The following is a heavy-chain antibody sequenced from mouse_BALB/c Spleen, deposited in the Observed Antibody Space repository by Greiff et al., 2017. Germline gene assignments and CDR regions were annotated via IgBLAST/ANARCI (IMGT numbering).Heavy chain of an antibody. CDR2: INPYNDGT. V-gene: IGHV1-14*01. J-gene: IGHJ4*01. D-gene: IGHD2-3*01. CDR3: ARDGYYSAMDY. Sequence: EVKLVESGPELVKPGASVKMSCKASGYTFTSYVMHWVKQKPGQGLEWIGYINPYNDGTKYNEKFKGKATLTSDKSSSTAYMELSSLTSEDSAVYYCARDGYYSAMDYWGQGTSVTVSS. CDR1: GYTFTSYV.